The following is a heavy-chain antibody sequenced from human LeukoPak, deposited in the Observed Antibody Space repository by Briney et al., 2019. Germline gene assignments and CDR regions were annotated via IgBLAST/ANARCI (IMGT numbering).Heavy chain of an antibody. CDR3: ARSGTEDGYNIYFDH. CDR2: ISGSGSGT. J-gene: IGHJ4*02. Sequence: GRSLRLSCATSGFTFSTYAMSWVRQAPGKGLEWVSLISGSGSGTHYADSVKGRFTISRDNSKNMLYLHMNTLRADDTAVYYCARSGTEDGYNIYFDHWGQGTLVTVSS. CDR1: GFTFSTYA. V-gene: IGHV3-23*01. D-gene: IGHD5-24*01.